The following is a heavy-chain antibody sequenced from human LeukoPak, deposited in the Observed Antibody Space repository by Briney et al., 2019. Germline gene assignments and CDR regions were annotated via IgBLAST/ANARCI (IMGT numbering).Heavy chain of an antibody. D-gene: IGHD6-6*01. V-gene: IGHV3-23*01. CDR2: ISGSGGST. J-gene: IGHJ4*02. Sequence: GGSLRLCCAAAGLSFRSYARSGGLQDPGKEREEGSAISGSGGSTYYADSVKGRFTISRDNSKNTLYLQMNSLRAEHTAVYYCAKALSSSTTYFDYWGQGTLVTVSS. CDR1: GLSFRSYA. CDR3: AKALSSSTTYFDY.